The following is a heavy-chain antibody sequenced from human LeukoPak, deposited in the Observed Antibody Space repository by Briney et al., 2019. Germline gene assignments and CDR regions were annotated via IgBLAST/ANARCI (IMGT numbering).Heavy chain of an antibody. CDR2: IYPGDSDT. J-gene: IGHJ4*02. CDR3: TRVDIAPAGTIDY. D-gene: IGHD6-13*01. Sequence: GESLKISCKGSGYSFTTYWIGWVRQMPGKGLEWMGIIYPGDSDTRYSPSFQGQVTISADKAISTAYLQWSSLKASDTAIYYCTRVDIAPAGTIDYWGQGTLVTVS. CDR1: GYSFTTYW. V-gene: IGHV5-51*01.